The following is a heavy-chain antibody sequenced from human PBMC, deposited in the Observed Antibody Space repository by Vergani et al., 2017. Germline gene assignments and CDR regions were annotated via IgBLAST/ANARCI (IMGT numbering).Heavy chain of an antibody. J-gene: IGHJ3*02. Sequence: EVQLVESGGGLVQPGGSLRLSCAASGFTFSSHWMSWVRQAPVRGLEWVANIKRDGREIYYADSVKGRFTISRDNAKNSLFLQRNSLRAEDTAVYYCARIVNAFDMWGQGTMVTVSS. D-gene: IGHD3-16*02. CDR3: ARIVNAFDM. CDR1: GFTFSSHW. V-gene: IGHV3-7*03. CDR2: IKRDGREI.